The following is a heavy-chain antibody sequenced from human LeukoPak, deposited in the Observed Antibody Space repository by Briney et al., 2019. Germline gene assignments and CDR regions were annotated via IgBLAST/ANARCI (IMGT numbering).Heavy chain of an antibody. D-gene: IGHD1-26*01. J-gene: IGHJ4*02. V-gene: IGHV4-39*01. CDR3: ARHSGTYYADFDS. CDR1: GDSISSSSYY. CDR2: IYYTGSA. Sequence: PSETLSLTCTVSGDSISSSSYYWGWIRQPPGKGREWIGYIYYTGSAYYNPSLKSRVTLSVDTSKNHFSLKLSSVTAADTAVYYCARHSGTYYADFDSWGQGTLVTVSS.